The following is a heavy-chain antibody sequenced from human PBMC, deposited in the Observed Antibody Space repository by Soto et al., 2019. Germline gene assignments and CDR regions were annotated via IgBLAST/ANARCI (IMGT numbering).Heavy chain of an antibody. D-gene: IGHD2-2*03. CDR3: ATGYCRSDNCHFTH. CDR1: GFFFSSYT. V-gene: IGHV3-30-3*01. CDR2: ISHDGSNK. Sequence: QVQLVESGGGVVQPGGSLRLSCAASGFFFSSYTMHWVRQAQGKGLEWVAAISHDGSNKYYADSVKGRFTISRDNSKNTLYLQMNSLRAEETAVYYCATGYCRSDNCHFTHWGQGTLVTVSS. J-gene: IGHJ4*02.